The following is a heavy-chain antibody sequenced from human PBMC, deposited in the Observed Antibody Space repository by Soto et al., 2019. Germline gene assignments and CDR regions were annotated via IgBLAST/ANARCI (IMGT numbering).Heavy chain of an antibody. J-gene: IGHJ4*02. CDR3: ARDGGVYDYSPFDY. V-gene: IGHV1-69*12. Sequence: QVQLVQSGAEVKKPGSSVKVSCKASGGTFNSYAISWVRQAPGQGLEWMGGIIPIFGTANYAQKFQGRVTITADESTSTGFMELSSLRSEDTAVYYRARDGGVYDYSPFDYWGQGTLVTVSS. CDR2: IIPIFGTA. D-gene: IGHD4-4*01. CDR1: GGTFNSYA.